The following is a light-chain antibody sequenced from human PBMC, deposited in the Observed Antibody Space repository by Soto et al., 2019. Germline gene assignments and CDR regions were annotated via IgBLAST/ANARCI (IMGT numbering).Light chain of an antibody. Sequence: EIVLTQSPGTLSLCSGERATLSCKTSQSRGSNFLAWYQHKPGQAPRLLIYDASNRATGVPARFSGSRSGTDSTLTISRLEPEDFAVYYCQQCGSSGTFGQGTKVDIK. CDR1: QSRGSNF. J-gene: IGKJ1*01. V-gene: IGKV3-20*01. CDR3: QQCGSSGT. CDR2: DAS.